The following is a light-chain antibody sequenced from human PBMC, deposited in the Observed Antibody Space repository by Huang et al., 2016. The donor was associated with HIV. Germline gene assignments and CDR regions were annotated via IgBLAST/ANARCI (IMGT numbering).Light chain of an antibody. CDR2: AAS. V-gene: IGKV1-39*01. CDR3: QQSARTPRT. CDR1: PNIKRY. Sequence: DIQITQSPSSLSASVGDTVIITCRASPNIKRYLNWYQQEPGKAPKLLISAASNLQSGVPSTFSGSGSETDFTLTINSLQPEASATYYCQQSARTPRTFGQGTKLEI. J-gene: IGKJ2*01.